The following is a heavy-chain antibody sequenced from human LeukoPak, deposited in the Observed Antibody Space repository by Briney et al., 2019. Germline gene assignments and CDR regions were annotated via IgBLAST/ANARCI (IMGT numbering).Heavy chain of an antibody. CDR1: GFTFSSYG. V-gene: IGHV3-30*18. J-gene: IGHJ4*02. Sequence: GGSLGLSCAASGFTFSSYGMHWVRQAPGKGLEWVAVISYDGSNKYYADSVKGRFTISRDNSKNTLYLQMNSLRAEDTAVYYCAKVGVTKGIAAAGIAYWGQGTLVTVSS. CDR3: AKVGVTKGIAAAGIAY. D-gene: IGHD6-13*01. CDR2: ISYDGSNK.